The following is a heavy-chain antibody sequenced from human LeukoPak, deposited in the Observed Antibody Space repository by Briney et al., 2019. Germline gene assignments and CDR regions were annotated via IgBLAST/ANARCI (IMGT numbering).Heavy chain of an antibody. D-gene: IGHD4-23*01. J-gene: IGHJ6*03. V-gene: IGHV4-38-2*02. Sequence: SETLSLTCIVSGYPISSGYYWGWIRQPPAKGLEWIGSIYHSGSTYYNPSLKSRVTISVDKSKNQFSLKLSSVTAADTAVYYCARVIYGGNYYYYYYMDVWGKGTTVTVTS. CDR1: GYPISSGYY. CDR2: IYHSGST. CDR3: ARVIYGGNYYYYYYMDV.